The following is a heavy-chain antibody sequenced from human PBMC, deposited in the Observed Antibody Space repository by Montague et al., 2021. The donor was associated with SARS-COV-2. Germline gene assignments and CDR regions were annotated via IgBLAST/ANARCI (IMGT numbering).Heavy chain of an antibody. J-gene: IGHJ3*01. D-gene: IGHD1-14*01. V-gene: IGHV3-23*03. Sequence: SLRLSCAVSGFTFSNYAMSWVRQAPGKGLEWVSFIYGGGTYIYYADSVEGRFTISRDDSENALYLQMSSLRAEDTAVYYCARGPVSDAFDVWGQGTMVTVSS. CDR3: ARGPVSDAFDV. CDR1: GFTFSNYA. CDR2: IYGGGTYI.